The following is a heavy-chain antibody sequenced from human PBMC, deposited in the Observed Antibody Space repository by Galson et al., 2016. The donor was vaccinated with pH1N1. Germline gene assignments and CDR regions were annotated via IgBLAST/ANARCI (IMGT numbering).Heavy chain of an antibody. CDR3: ARQYDFGDYRGNAFDN. Sequence: QSGAEVKKPGESLKISCKASGYRFTSYWIAWVRQVPGKGLEWVGVVNPGGSTIRYGPPFQGQVTISSDKSINTAYLQWISLKTSDTATYYCARQYDFGDYRGNAFDNCGQETMVIVSS. D-gene: IGHD4-17*01. CDR1: GYRFTSYW. J-gene: IGHJ3*02. CDR2: VNPGGSTI. V-gene: IGHV5-51*03.